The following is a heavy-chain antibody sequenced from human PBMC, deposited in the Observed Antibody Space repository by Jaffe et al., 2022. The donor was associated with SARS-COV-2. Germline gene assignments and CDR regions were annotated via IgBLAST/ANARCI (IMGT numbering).Heavy chain of an antibody. CDR3: ARDKTVARGRTYSFDI. J-gene: IGHJ3*02. D-gene: IGHD2-21*01. Sequence: QVQLQESGPGLVKPSQTLSLTCSVSGGSISSGGYYWSWIRQHPGKGLEWIGYIYYTGSTYYNPSLKSRVTMSVDTSKNQFSLKLTYVTAADTAVYYCARDKTVARGRTYSFDIWGQGTMVTVSS. CDR2: IYYTGST. CDR1: GGSISSGGYY. V-gene: IGHV4-31*03.